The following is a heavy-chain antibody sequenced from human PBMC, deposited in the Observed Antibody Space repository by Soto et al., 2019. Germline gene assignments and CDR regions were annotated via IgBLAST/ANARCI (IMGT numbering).Heavy chain of an antibody. CDR1: GFSLSTSGVG. V-gene: IGHV2-5*02. Sequence: QITLKESGPPLVPPTQTLTLTCTFSGFSLSTSGVGVGWFRQPPGKALEWLTLIYWDDDNHYSPSLQSRLSITKDTSNNQVVLTMTHMDPVDTATYYCAHGSGWLFDFWGQGALVTVSS. D-gene: IGHD6-19*01. CDR2: IYWDDDN. J-gene: IGHJ4*02. CDR3: AHGSGWLFDF.